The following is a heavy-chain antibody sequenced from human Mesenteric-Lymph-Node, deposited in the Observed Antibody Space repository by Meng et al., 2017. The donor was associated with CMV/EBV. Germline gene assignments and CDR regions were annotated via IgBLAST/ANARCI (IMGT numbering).Heavy chain of an antibody. D-gene: IGHD2-2*01. CDR1: GGTFSSYA. J-gene: IGHJ6*02. CDR3: ARSDCSSTSCYVRRTQYYYYGMDV. V-gene: IGHV1-69*10. Sequence: SVKVSCKASGGTFSSYAISWVRQAPGQGLEWMGGIIPILGIANYAQKFQGRVTITADKSTSTAYMELSSLRSEDTAVYYCARSDCSSTSCYVRRTQYYYYGMDVWGQGTTVTVSS. CDR2: IIPILGIA.